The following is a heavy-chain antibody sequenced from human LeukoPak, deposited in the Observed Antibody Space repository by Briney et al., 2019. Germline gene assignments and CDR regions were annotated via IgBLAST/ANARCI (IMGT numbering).Heavy chain of an antibody. D-gene: IGHD6-13*01. J-gene: IGHJ4*02. CDR2: IYYSGST. CDR3: ARALAPSGLDY. Sequence: SETLSLTCTVSGGSISSGGHSWSWIRQHPGKGLEWIGYIYYSGSTYYNPSLKSRVSMSVDTSKNQFPLNLSSVTAADTAVYYCARALAPSGLDYWGQGTLVTVSS. CDR1: GGSISSGGHS. V-gene: IGHV4-31*03.